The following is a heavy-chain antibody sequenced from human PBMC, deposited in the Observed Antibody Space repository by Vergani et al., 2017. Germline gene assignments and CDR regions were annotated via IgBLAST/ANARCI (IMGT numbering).Heavy chain of an antibody. D-gene: IGHD1-14*01. CDR2: ISWNSNSI. Sequence: EVQLEESGGGLVLPGRSLRLSCVASGFTSAGYAMHWVRQAPGKGVEWVSGISWNSNSIGYADSVKGRFTISRDNAKNSLYLQMNSLRAEDTALYYCAKDLGTSTGGGWFDPWGQGTLVTVSS. CDR1: GFTSAGYA. CDR3: AKDLGTSTGGGWFDP. J-gene: IGHJ5*02. V-gene: IGHV3-9*02.